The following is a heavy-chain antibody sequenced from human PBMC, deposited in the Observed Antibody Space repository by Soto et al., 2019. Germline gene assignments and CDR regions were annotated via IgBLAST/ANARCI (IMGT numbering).Heavy chain of an antibody. CDR3: ARGSGYTYEPPDF. CDR1: GLTFSSSG. Sequence: GGSLRLSCAASGLTFSSSGMHWVRQPPGKGLEWVALIWYAGSNKYYAESVKGRFTISRDNSNNMLYLQMNSLRAEDTAVYYCARGSGYTYEPPDFWGQGTLVTSPQ. D-gene: IGHD5-18*01. CDR2: IWYAGSNK. V-gene: IGHV3-33*01. J-gene: IGHJ4*02.